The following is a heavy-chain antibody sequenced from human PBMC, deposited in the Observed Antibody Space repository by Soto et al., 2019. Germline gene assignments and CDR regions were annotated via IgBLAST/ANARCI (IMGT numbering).Heavy chain of an antibody. V-gene: IGHV1-8*01. J-gene: IGHJ6*02. CDR2: MNPNSGNT. D-gene: IGHD3-3*01. CDR1: GYTFTSYG. CDR3: ARGTLTIFGVVPYYYYGMDV. Sequence: ASVKVSCKASGYTFTSYGINWVRQATGQGLEWMGWMNPNSGNTGYAQKFQGRVTMTRNTSISTAYMELSSLRSEDTAVYYCARGTLTIFGVVPYYYYGMDVWGQGTTVTVSS.